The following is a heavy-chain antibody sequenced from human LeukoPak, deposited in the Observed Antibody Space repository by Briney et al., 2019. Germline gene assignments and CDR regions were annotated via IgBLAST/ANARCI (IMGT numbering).Heavy chain of an antibody. CDR2: ISYDGSNK. J-gene: IGHJ3*01. CDR3: AKDIQLST. V-gene: IGHV3-30*18. CDR1: GFTFSSYG. Sequence: GRSLRLSCAASGFTFSSYGMHWVRQAPGKGLEWVAVISYDGSNKYYADSVKGRFTISRDNSKNTLSLQMNSLRVEDTAIYYCAKDIQLSTWGLGTRVTVSS. D-gene: IGHD5-24*01.